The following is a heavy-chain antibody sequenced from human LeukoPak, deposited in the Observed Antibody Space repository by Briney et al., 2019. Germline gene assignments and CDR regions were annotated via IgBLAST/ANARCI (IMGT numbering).Heavy chain of an antibody. CDR2: ISSSGSTI. CDR3: ARDSLLGIVSTTRYYGMDV. V-gene: IGHV3-48*04. CDR1: GFTFSSYS. Sequence: GGSLRLSCAASGFTFSSYSMNWVRQAPGKGLEWVSYISSSGSTIYYADSVKGRFTVSRDNAKNSLYLQVNSLRAEDTAVYYCARDSLLGIVSTTRYYGMDVWGQGTTVTVSS. J-gene: IGHJ6*02. D-gene: IGHD3-22*01.